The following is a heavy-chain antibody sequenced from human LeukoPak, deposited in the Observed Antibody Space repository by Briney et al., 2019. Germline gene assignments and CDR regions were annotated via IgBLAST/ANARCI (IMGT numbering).Heavy chain of an antibody. D-gene: IGHD6-6*01. CDR3: AREGSSTYYYYYYMDV. CDR1: GFTFSSYA. CDR2: ISSNGGST. J-gene: IGHJ6*03. Sequence: GGSLGLSCAASGFTFSSYAMHWVRQAPGKGLEYVSAISSNGGSTYYANSVKGRFTISRDNSKNTLYLQMGSLRAEDTAVYYCAREGSSTYYYYYYMDVWGKGTTVTVSS. V-gene: IGHV3-64*01.